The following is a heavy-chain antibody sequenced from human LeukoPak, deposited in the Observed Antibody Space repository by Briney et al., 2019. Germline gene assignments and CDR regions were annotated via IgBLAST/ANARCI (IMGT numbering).Heavy chain of an antibody. CDR2: IHQDGSEK. D-gene: IGHD3-10*01. Sequence: PGGSLRLSCAASGFTFSSYWMSWVRQAPGKGLEWVANIHQDGSEKYYVDSVRGRFTISRDNAKSSLYLQMNSLRAEDTAVYYCARASVTMVRGVIHDYWGQGTLVTVSS. J-gene: IGHJ4*02. CDR3: ARASVTMVRGVIHDY. CDR1: GFTFSSYW. V-gene: IGHV3-7*04.